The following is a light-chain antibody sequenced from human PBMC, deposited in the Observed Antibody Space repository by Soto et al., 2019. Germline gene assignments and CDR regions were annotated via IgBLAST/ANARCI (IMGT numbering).Light chain of an antibody. V-gene: IGLV2-14*03. CDR3: RPYPPTVTLL. CDR1: SSDVGSYNY. CDR2: DVS. J-gene: IGLJ1*01. Sequence: QSALTQPASVSGSPGQSITMCCTGSSSDVGSYNYVSWYQQHPGKVPKLMIFDVSDRPSGISNRFSGSKSGNTASLTISGLQADDLADDYCRPYPPTVTLLLGTGPNTTVL.